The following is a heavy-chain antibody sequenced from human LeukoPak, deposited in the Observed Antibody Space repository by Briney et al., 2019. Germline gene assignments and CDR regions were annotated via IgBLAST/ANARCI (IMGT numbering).Heavy chain of an antibody. CDR3: AKGVPPRNFWSGYYAPNYGMDV. CDR2: ISGSGGST. J-gene: IGHJ6*02. CDR1: GFTFSSYA. Sequence: GSLRLSCAASGFTFSSYAMSWVRQAPGKGLEWVSAISGSGGSTYYADSVKGRFTISRDNSKNTLYLQMNSLRAEDTAVYYCAKGVPPRNFWSGYYAPNYGMDVWGQGTTVTVSS. V-gene: IGHV3-23*01. D-gene: IGHD3-3*01.